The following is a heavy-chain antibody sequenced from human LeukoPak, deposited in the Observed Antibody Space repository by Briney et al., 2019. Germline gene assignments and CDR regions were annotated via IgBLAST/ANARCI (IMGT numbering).Heavy chain of an antibody. J-gene: IGHJ3*02. D-gene: IGHD1-14*01. CDR2: INHSGST. V-gene: IGHV4-34*01. CDR3: ARGHVYNAFDI. CDR1: GGSFSGYY. Sequence: SETLSLTCAVYGGSFSGYYWGWIRQPPGKGLEWIGEINHSGSTNYNPSLKSRVTISVDTSKNQFSLKLSSVTAADTAVYYCARGHVYNAFDIWGQGTMVTVSS.